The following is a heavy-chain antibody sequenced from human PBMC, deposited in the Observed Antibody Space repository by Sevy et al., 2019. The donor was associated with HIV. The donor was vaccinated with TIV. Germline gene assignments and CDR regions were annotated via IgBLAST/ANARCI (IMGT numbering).Heavy chain of an antibody. CDR2: IHYTGTT. Sequence: SETLSLTCTVSGGSISAYHWSWIRQPPGKGLEYIGYIHYTGTTNYNPSLKSRVTISVDTSKNQFSLRLSSVTAADTALYYCARAPPVRSGDDSLNWFDPWGQGTLVTVSS. CDR3: ARAPPVRSGDDSLNWFDP. V-gene: IGHV4-59*01. D-gene: IGHD5-12*01. J-gene: IGHJ5*02. CDR1: GGSISAYH.